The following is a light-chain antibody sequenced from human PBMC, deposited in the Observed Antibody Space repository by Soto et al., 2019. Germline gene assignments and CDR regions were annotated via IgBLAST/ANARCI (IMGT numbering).Light chain of an antibody. V-gene: IGKV3-15*01. Sequence: EIVMTQSPAILSVSPGEGATLSCRASENVRTKVGWYQQKAGQAPRLLIYGASTMATGIPDRFSGSGSGTQFTLTFSRMQYEDSAVYFCQQNNRWPHITFGPGRRLVIK. J-gene: IGKJ5*01. CDR2: GAS. CDR3: QQNNRWPHIT. CDR1: ENVRTK.